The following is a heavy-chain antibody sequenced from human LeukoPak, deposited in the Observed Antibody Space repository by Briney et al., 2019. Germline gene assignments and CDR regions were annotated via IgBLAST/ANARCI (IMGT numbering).Heavy chain of an antibody. D-gene: IGHD3-3*01. CDR1: GYSFTSYW. Sequence: GESLKISFKGSGYSFTSYWIGWGRRMPGKGVGWMGIIYPGDSDTRYSPSFQRQVTISADKSISTAYLQWSSLKASDTAMYYCARLLGPRFLEWPLDYWGQGTLVTVSS. V-gene: IGHV5-51*01. J-gene: IGHJ4*02. CDR2: IYPGDSDT. CDR3: ARLLGPRFLEWPLDY.